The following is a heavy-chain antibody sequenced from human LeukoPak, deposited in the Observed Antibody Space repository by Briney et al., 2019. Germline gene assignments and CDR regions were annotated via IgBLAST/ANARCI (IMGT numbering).Heavy chain of an antibody. CDR3: ARESVGYYDSSGYTDP. J-gene: IGHJ5*02. Sequence: ASVKVSCKASGYTFTSYYMHWVRQAPGQGLEWMGIINPSGGSTSYAQKFQGRVTMTRDTSTSTVYMELSSLRSEDTAVYYCARESVGYYDSSGYTDPWGQGTLVTVSS. CDR2: INPSGGST. CDR1: GYTFTSYY. D-gene: IGHD3-22*01. V-gene: IGHV1-46*01.